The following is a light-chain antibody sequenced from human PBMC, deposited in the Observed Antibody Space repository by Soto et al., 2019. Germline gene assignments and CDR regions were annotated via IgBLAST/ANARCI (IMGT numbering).Light chain of an antibody. CDR2: GAS. CDR1: QSVSSDY. J-gene: IGKJ4*01. CDR3: EQYGSSPGT. V-gene: IGKV3-20*01. Sequence: EIGLTQSPATLSLSPGESATLSCRASQSVSSDYLAWYQQKPDQAPRLLIYGASSRATGIPDRFSGSGSGAVFTLTISRLEPEDFAVYYCEQYGSSPGTFGGGTKVEIK.